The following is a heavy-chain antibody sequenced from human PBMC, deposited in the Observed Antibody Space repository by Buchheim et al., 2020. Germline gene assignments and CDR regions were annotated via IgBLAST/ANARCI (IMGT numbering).Heavy chain of an antibody. J-gene: IGHJ4*02. CDR3: ARQSAEAGVDY. Sequence: EVHLVQSVAEVKKPGESLKISCKGSGYSFSNYWIGWVRQMPGKGLEWMGVIYIGDSDTRYSPSFQGQVTISADKFVSLAYLQWSSLKASDTAMYYCARQSAEAGVDYWGQGTL. CDR2: IYIGDSDT. V-gene: IGHV5-51*01. D-gene: IGHD6-13*01. CDR1: GYSFSNYW.